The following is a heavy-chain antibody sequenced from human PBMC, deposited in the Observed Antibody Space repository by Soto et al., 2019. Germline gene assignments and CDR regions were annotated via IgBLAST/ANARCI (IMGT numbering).Heavy chain of an antibody. V-gene: IGHV4-59*01. Sequence: VQLQESGPGLVKPSETLSLTCTVSGGSISSYYWSWIRQPPGKGLEWIGYIYYSGSTNYNPSLKSRVTISVDTSKNQFSLKLSSVTAADTAVYYCARGGYSYVIDAFDIWGQGTMVTVSS. CDR2: IYYSGST. D-gene: IGHD5-18*01. CDR1: GGSISSYY. CDR3: ARGGYSYVIDAFDI. J-gene: IGHJ3*02.